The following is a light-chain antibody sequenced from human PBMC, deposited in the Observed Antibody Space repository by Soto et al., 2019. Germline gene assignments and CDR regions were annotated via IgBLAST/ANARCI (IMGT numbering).Light chain of an antibody. J-gene: IGKJ2*01. CDR3: QQYNNYPYT. V-gene: IGKV1-5*01. CDR2: DAS. Sequence: DIQMTQSPSTLSASVGVRVTITCRASQSISSWMAWYQQKPGKAPKLLIYDASSLDIGVPSRFSGSGSGTEFTLTISSLQPDDFATFYCQQYNNYPYTFGQGTKLEIK. CDR1: QSISSW.